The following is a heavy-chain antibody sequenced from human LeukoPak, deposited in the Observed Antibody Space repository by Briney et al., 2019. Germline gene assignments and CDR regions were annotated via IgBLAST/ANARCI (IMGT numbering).Heavy chain of an antibody. CDR3: ARAGYYNGYDY. CDR2: ISCDGNIT. V-gene: IGHV3-74*01. CDR1: GFTFSVYW. J-gene: IGHJ4*02. Sequence: GGSLRLSCVTSGFTFSVYWMHWVRQAPGKGLMRVSRISCDGNITTYADSVKGRFTISRDIARNTLYLQMNSLTADDTAVYYCARAGYYNGYDYWGQGTLVTLSS. D-gene: IGHD3-10*01.